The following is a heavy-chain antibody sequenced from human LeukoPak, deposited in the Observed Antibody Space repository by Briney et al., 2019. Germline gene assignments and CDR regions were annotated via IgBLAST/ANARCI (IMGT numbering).Heavy chain of an antibody. CDR3: ARLSTGWYGHFDF. CDR2: IKEDGSEK. Sequence: GGSLRLSCAASGFTLSNNWMSWVRRAPGKGLEWVASIKEDGSEKYYVDSVKGRFTISRDNAKNSLYLQMNSLRAEDTAVYYCARLSTGWYGHFDFWGQGTLVTVSS. D-gene: IGHD6-13*01. J-gene: IGHJ4*02. CDR1: GFTLSNNW. V-gene: IGHV3-7*03.